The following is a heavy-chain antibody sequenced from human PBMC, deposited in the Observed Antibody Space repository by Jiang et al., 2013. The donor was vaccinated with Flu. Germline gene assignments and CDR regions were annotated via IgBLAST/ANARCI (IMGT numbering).Heavy chain of an antibody. CDR1: GGSISSSNW. CDR3: ASGDYYDSSGYAD. Sequence: SGSGLVKPSGTLSLTCAVSGGSISSSNWWSWVRQPPGKGLEWIGEIYHSGSTNYNPSLKSRVTISVDKSKNQFSLKLSSVTAADTAVYYCASGDYYDSSGYADWGQGTLVTVSS. CDR2: IYHSGST. J-gene: IGHJ4*02. D-gene: IGHD3-22*01. V-gene: IGHV4-4*02.